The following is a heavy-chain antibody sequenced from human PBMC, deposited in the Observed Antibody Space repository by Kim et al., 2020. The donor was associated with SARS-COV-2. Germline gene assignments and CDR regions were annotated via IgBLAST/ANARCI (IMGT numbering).Heavy chain of an antibody. Sequence: THYDPSLKVVFTISVDTSKNQFCLKLSSVTAADTAVYYCATSMVRGVGDYWGQGTLVTVSS. D-gene: IGHD3-10*01. J-gene: IGHJ4*02. CDR2: T. CDR3: ATSMVRGVGDY. V-gene: IGHV4-4*09.